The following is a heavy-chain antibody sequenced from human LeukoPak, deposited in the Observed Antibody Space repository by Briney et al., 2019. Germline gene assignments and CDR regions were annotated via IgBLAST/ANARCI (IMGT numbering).Heavy chain of an antibody. CDR3: VRLSWELGDGGVT. V-gene: IGHV3-23*01. CDR1: GFTVSNYG. CDR2: ISASASST. Sequence: GGSLRLSCAASGFTVSNYGMAWVRPVPGKGLEWGSAISASASSTYYTDSVKGRFTISRDNVKNTLYLQMNNLRAEDTAVYYCVRLSWELGDGGVTWGQGTLVTVSS. D-gene: IGHD1-26*01. J-gene: IGHJ5*02.